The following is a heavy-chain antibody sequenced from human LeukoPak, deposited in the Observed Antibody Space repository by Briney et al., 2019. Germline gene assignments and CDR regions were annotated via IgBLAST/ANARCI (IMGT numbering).Heavy chain of an antibody. D-gene: IGHD5-18*01. CDR1: GFAFSSYA. CDR3: AKDRGEYSYGRLVYYYYGMDV. J-gene: IGHJ6*02. V-gene: IGHV3-30*04. Sequence: PGGSLRLSCAASGFAFSSYAMHWVRQAPGKGLEWVAVISYDGSNKYYADSVKGRFTISRDNSKNTLYLQMNSLRAEDTAVYYCAKDRGEYSYGRLVYYYYGMDVWGQGTTVTVSS. CDR2: ISYDGSNK.